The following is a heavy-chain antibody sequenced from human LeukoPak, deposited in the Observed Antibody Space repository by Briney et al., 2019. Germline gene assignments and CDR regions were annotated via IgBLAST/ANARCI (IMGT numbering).Heavy chain of an antibody. J-gene: IGHJ4*02. CDR2: IYYSGST. Sequence: PSETLSLTCTVSGGSISSYYWSWIRQPPGKGLEWIGYIYYSGSTNYNPSLKSRVTISVDTSKNRFSLKLSSVTDADTAVYYCARHPPSDYFDYWGQGTLVTVSS. CDR3: ARHPPSDYFDY. V-gene: IGHV4-59*08. CDR1: GGSISSYY.